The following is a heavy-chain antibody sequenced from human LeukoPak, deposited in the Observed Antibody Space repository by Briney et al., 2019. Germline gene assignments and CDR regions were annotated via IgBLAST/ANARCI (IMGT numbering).Heavy chain of an antibody. D-gene: IGHD2-15*01. J-gene: IGHJ5*02. CDR1: GGSFSGYY. CDR3: ARPRIYCSGGSCYSVFDP. V-gene: IGHV4-34*01. CDR2: INDRGST. Sequence: SETLSLTCAVNGGSFSGYYWTWIRQPPGKGLEWIGEINDRGSTNYNPSLKSRVTISVDMSNNQLSLNLRSVTAADTAVYYCARPRIYCSGGSCYSVFDPWGQGTLVTVSS.